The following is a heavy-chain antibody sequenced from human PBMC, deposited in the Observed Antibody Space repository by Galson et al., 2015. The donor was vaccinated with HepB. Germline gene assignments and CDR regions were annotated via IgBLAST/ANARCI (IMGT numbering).Heavy chain of an antibody. Sequence: SLRLSCAASGFTVSSNYMSWVRQAPGKWLEWVSVIYSGDNTYYADSVKGRFTVSRDNSKNTLYLQMNSLRAEDTAVYYCARVPNDYGDYWGQGTLVSVSS. CDR1: GFTVSSNY. V-gene: IGHV3-53*01. CDR3: ARVPNDYGDY. J-gene: IGHJ4*02. CDR2: IYSGDNT.